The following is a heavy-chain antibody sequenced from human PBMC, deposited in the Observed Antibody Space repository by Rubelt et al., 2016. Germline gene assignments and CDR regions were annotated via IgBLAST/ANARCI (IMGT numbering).Heavy chain of an antibody. D-gene: IGHD2-2*01. J-gene: IGHJ4*02. CDR2: IWYDGSNK. Sequence: VVQPGRSLRLSCAASGFTFSSYGMHWVRQAPGKGLEWVAVIWYDGSNKYYADSVKGRFTISRDNSKNTLYLQMNSLRAEDTAVYYCARDTGYCSSTSCYARGFDYWGQGTLVTVSS. CDR1: GFTFSSYG. CDR3: ARDTGYCSSTSCYARGFDY. V-gene: IGHV3-33*01.